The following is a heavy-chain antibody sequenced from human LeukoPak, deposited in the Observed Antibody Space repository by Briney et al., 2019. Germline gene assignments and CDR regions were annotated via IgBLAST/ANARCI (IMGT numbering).Heavy chain of an antibody. CDR2: ISGRSSHI. D-gene: IGHD3-16*01. J-gene: IGHJ1*01. Sequence: GGSLRLSCSASGFSFSDYDMNWVRHAPPTGLEWVSAISGRSSHIYYGESVKGRFPISRDNAKNSLYLQMDSLGVEDTAVYYCGRAFPPLRTSSAGDLWGQGTLVIVSS. CDR1: GFSFSDYD. CDR3: GRAFPPLRTSSAGDL. V-gene: IGHV3-21*01.